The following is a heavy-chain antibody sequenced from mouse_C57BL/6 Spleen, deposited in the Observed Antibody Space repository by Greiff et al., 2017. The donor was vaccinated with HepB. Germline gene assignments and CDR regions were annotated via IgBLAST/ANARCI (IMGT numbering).Heavy chain of an antibody. D-gene: IGHD2-3*01. Sequence: QVQLKQSGAELVKPGASVKISCKASGYAFSSYWMNWVKQRPGKGLEWIGQIYPGDGDTNYNGKFKGKATLTADKSSSTAYMQLSSLTSEDSAVYFCAKIDGYYEPFDYWGQGTTLTVSS. J-gene: IGHJ2*01. V-gene: IGHV1-80*01. CDR1: GYAFSSYW. CDR2: IYPGDGDT. CDR3: AKIDGYYEPFDY.